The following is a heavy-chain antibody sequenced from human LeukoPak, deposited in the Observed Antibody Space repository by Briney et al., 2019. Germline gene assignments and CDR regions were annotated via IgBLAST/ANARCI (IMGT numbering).Heavy chain of an antibody. CDR1: GGSISSYY. J-gene: IGHJ4*02. Sequence: TSETLSLTCTVSGGSISSYYWIWIRQPPGKGLEWIGYKHYSGSTNYNPSLKSRVNISVDTTKNQFSLRLSSVTAADTAVYYCARGWSYFDFWGQGTLLTVSS. CDR3: ARGWSYFDF. D-gene: IGHD3-3*01. V-gene: IGHV4-59*01. CDR2: KHYSGST.